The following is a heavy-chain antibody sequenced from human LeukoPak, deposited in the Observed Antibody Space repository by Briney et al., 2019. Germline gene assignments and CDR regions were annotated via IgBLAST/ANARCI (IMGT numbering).Heavy chain of an antibody. CDR1: GYSFTSYW. J-gene: IGHJ4*02. CDR3: ARGLRGYSYGYSPVEWGFDY. CDR2: IYPGDSDT. D-gene: IGHD5-18*01. V-gene: IGHV5-51*01. Sequence: GESLKISCKGSGYSFTSYWIGWVRQMPGKGLEWMGIIYPGDSDTRYSPSFQGQVTISADKSISTAYLQWSSLKASDTAMYYCARGLRGYSYGYSPVEWGFDYWGQGTLVTVSS.